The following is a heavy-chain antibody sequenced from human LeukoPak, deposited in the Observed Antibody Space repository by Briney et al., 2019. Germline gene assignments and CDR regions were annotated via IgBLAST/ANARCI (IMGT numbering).Heavy chain of an antibody. CDR2: IYATGST. CDR1: GGSINSYY. D-gene: IGHD6-13*01. CDR3: ARVKAGFDP. V-gene: IGHV4-59*01. Sequence: SETLSLTCSVSGGSINSYYWTWIRQPPGKGLEWIGSIYATGSTNYNPSLKSRVTISVDASKNQFSLRLSSVTAADTAMYFCARVKAGFDPWGQEPWSPSPQ. J-gene: IGHJ5*02.